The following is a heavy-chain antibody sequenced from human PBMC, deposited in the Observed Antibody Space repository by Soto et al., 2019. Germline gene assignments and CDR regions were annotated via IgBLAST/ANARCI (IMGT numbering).Heavy chain of an antibody. CDR1: GGSISSGGYY. V-gene: IGHV4-31*03. Sequence: SETLSLTCTVSGGSISSGGYYWSWIRQHPGKGLEWIGYIYYSGSTYYNPSLESRVTISVDTSKNQFSLKLSSVTAADTAVYYCARGHKYSYGKRAGMEIDYWGQGTLVTVSS. D-gene: IGHD5-18*01. CDR2: IYYSGST. J-gene: IGHJ4*02. CDR3: ARGHKYSYGKRAGMEIDY.